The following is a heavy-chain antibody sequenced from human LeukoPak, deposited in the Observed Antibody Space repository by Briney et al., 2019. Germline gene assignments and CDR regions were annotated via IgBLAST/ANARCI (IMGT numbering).Heavy chain of an antibody. Sequence: GGSLRLSCAASGFTFSSYSMNWVRQAPGKGLEWVSYISSSSSSTIYYADSVEGRFTISRDNAKNSLYLQMNSLRDEGTAVYYCARDHDCYGDYARRAFDIWGQGTMVTVSS. CDR2: ISSSSSSTI. CDR1: GFTFSSYS. D-gene: IGHD4-17*01. V-gene: IGHV3-48*02. J-gene: IGHJ3*02. CDR3: ARDHDCYGDYARRAFDI.